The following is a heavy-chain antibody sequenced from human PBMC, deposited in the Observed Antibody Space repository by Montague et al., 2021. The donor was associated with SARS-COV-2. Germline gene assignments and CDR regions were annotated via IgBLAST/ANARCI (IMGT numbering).Heavy chain of an antibody. CDR2: IYYSGST. Sequence: SETLSLTCTVSGGSICSYYWSWIRQPPGKGLEWIGYIYYSGSTNYNPSLKSRVTISVDTSKNQFSLKLSSVTAADTAVYYCALGFDYWGQGTLVTVSS. D-gene: IGHD7-27*01. J-gene: IGHJ4*02. V-gene: IGHV4-59*01. CDR3: ALGFDY. CDR1: GGSICSYY.